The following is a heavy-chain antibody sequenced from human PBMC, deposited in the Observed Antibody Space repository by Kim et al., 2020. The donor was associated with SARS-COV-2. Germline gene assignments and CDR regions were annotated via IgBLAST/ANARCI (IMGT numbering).Heavy chain of an antibody. CDR1: GGTFSSYA. Sequence: SVKVSCKASGGTFSSYAISWVRQAPGQGLEWMGGIIPIFGTANYAQKFQGRVTITADESTSTAYMELSSLRSEDTAVYYCARNYYDSSGYYNDDYWGQGTLVTVSS. D-gene: IGHD3-22*01. V-gene: IGHV1-69*13. CDR3: ARNYYDSSGYYNDDY. CDR2: IIPIFGTA. J-gene: IGHJ4*02.